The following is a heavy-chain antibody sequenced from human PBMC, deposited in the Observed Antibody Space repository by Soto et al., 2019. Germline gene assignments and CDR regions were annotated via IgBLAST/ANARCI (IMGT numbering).Heavy chain of an antibody. D-gene: IGHD2-8*01. CDR1: GGSVSNGKYY. J-gene: IGHJ4*02. V-gene: IGHV4-61*01. CDR3: ARYCTNADCRHLYYFDC. Sequence: SETLSLTCTVSGGSVSNGKYYWSWIRQPPGKGLEWIGIVYFTGTTIYNPSLKSRVTMYVDTYKDQFFLKLTSVTAADTAVYYCARYCTNADCRHLYYFDCCGLGTLVTVSS. CDR2: VYFTGTT.